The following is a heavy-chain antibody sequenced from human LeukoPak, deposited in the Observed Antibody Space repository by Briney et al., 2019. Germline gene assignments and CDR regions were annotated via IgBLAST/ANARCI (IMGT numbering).Heavy chain of an antibody. Sequence: PSETLSLTCTVSGGSISSSSYYWGWIRQPPGKGLEWMGSIYYSGSTYYNPSLKSRVTISVDTSKNQFSLKLSSVTAADTAVYYCAAVFGVVRRRKDDSSGYYLFDYWGQGTLVTVSS. CDR3: AAVFGVVRRRKDDSSGYYLFDY. J-gene: IGHJ4*02. CDR2: IYYSGST. CDR1: GGSISSSSYY. D-gene: IGHD3-22*01. V-gene: IGHV4-39*01.